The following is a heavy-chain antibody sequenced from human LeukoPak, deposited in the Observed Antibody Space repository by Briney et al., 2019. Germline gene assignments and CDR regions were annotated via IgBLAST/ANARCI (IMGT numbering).Heavy chain of an antibody. CDR3: ARDLPLVGAPYFDY. CDR1: GYTFTSYG. Sequence: ASVKVSCKASGYTFTSYGISWVRQAPGQGLEWMGWISAYNGNTNYAQKLQGRVTMTTDTSTSTAYMELSSLRSEDTAVYYCARDLPLVGAPYFDYWGQGTLVTVSS. CDR2: ISAYNGNT. V-gene: IGHV1-18*01. D-gene: IGHD1-26*01. J-gene: IGHJ4*02.